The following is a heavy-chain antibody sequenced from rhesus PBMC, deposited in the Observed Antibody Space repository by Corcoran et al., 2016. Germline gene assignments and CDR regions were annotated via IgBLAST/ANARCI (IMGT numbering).Heavy chain of an antibody. J-gene: IGHJ4*01. Sequence: QLQLPESGPGLVKHSETLSVTCAVSGGSISSSYWSWIRQAPGQGLEWIGCIYGSWSSTNYNPSLNTRVTLSADTSKTQLSPKLSSVTAADTAVYYCASGLHSSGGSVADYWGQGVLVTVSS. CDR2: IYGSWSST. V-gene: IGHV4-169*02. CDR3: ASGLHSSGGSVADY. CDR1: GGSISSSY. D-gene: IGHD6S26*01.